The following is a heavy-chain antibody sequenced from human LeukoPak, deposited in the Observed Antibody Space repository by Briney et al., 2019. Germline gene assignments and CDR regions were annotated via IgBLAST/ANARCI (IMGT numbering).Heavy chain of an antibody. CDR1: GGSISSYY. V-gene: IGHV4-59*08. D-gene: IGHD3-22*01. Sequence: SETLSLTCAVSGGSISSYYWSWVRQPPGKGLEWIGYINYSGSTNYNPSLKSRVTISVDTSKNQFSLKLSSVTAADTAVYYCARGRGRYYDSSGYLDYWGQGTLVTVSS. CDR2: INYSGST. J-gene: IGHJ4*02. CDR3: ARGRGRYYDSSGYLDY.